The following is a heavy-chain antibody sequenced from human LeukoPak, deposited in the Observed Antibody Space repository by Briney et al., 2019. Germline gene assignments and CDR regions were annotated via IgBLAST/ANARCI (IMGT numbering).Heavy chain of an antibody. J-gene: IGHJ4*02. V-gene: IGHV3-7*01. D-gene: IGHD5-18*01. CDR1: GFIFTNYL. Sequence: GGSLRLSCAASGFIFTNYLLNWVGQAPGKGLEWVANIKEDGSDKYYVDSVKGRFTISRDNAKNSLYLQMNNLRAEDTAVYYCARDVGYFRFDYWGQGTLVTVSS. CDR2: IKEDGSDK. CDR3: ARDVGYFRFDY.